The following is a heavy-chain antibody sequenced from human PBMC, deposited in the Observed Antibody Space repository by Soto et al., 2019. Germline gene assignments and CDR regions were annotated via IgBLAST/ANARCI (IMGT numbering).Heavy chain of an antibody. J-gene: IGHJ6*03. CDR3: ARGPTVTTLYYYYYMDV. V-gene: IGHV3-64*01. CDR1: GFTFSSYA. CDR2: ISSNGGST. D-gene: IGHD4-17*01. Sequence: GGSLRLSCAASGFTFSSYAMHWVRQAPGKGLEYVSAISSNGGSTYYANSVKGRFTISRDNSKNTLYLQMGSLRAEDMAVYYCARGPTVTTLYYYYYMDVWGKGTTVTVSS.